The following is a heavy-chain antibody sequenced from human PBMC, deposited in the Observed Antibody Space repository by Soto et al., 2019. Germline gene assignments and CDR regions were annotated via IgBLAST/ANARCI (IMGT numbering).Heavy chain of an antibody. V-gene: IGHV4-30-4*01. J-gene: IGHJ4*02. D-gene: IGHD1-7*01. CDR3: ATMGTSATGLYSFDY. Sequence: QVQLQESGPGLVKPSQTLSLTCTVSGGSISSGNYYWSWIRQPPGKGLEWIGFISYSGSTYYNASLESRVTISVDTSKNQFSLNLNSVTAADTAVYYCATMGTSATGLYSFDYWGQGTLVTVSS. CDR1: GGSISSGNYY. CDR2: ISYSGST.